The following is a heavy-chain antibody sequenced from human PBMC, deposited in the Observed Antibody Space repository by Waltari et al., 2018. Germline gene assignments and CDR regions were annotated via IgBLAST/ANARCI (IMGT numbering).Heavy chain of an antibody. CDR1: GDSISSSSYS. D-gene: IGHD2-15*01. Sequence: QLQLQESGPGLVKASETLSLTCTVSGDSISSSSYSWGWVRRPPGKGLEWIGNMYYSGSTYYNPALKSRVTISGDTSKSQFSLKLSSVTAADTSMYYCVRHARTTSGGKHFDHWGQGMLVTVSP. CDR2: MYYSGST. V-gene: IGHV4-39*01. CDR3: VRHARTTSGGKHFDH. J-gene: IGHJ4*02.